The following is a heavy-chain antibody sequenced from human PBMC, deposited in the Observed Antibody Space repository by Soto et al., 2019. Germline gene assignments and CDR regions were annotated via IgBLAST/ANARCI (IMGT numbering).Heavy chain of an antibody. V-gene: IGHV3-48*02. Sequence: LVASGGALVSRGGSLRLSCIASGFSFSDYSMNWVRQAPGKGLQWVSYISSSSDKTYYADSVKGRFTVSRDNAKNALFLEMHSLRYDDTATYSRARLPKGSLVTAWGQGTRFTFAS. J-gene: IGHJ4*02. CDR2: ISSSSDKT. CDR3: ARLPKGSLVTA. CDR1: GFSFSDYS. D-gene: IGHD2-21*02.